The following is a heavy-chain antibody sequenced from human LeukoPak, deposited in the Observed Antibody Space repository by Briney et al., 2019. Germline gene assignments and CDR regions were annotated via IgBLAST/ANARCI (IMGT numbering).Heavy chain of an antibody. Sequence: ASVKVSCKASGDTFSSYAISWVRQAPGQGLEWMGGIIPIFGTANYAQKFQGRVTITTDESTSTAYMELSSLRSEDTAVYYCARGLGQWLAPFDPWGQGTLVTVSS. V-gene: IGHV1-69*05. CDR3: ARGLGQWLAPFDP. CDR1: GDTFSSYA. J-gene: IGHJ5*02. CDR2: IIPIFGTA. D-gene: IGHD6-19*01.